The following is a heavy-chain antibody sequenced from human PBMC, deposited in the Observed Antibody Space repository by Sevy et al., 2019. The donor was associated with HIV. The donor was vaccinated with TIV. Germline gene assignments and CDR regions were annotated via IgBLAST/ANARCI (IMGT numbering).Heavy chain of an antibody. CDR1: GDSISSSSYY. D-gene: IGHD2-21*02. Sequence: SETLSLTCTVSGDSISSSSYYWGWIRQPPGKGLEWIGQIYYSGNTYYSPSLKSRVTISVDTSKNQFSLRRNSVTAADTAVYYCARHVGAAVDWFDPWGQGTLVTVSS. CDR3: ARHVGAAVDWFDP. V-gene: IGHV4-39*01. J-gene: IGHJ5*02. CDR2: IYYSGNT.